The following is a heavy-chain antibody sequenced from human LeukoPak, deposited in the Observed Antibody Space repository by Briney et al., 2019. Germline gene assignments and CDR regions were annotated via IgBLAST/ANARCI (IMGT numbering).Heavy chain of an antibody. CDR2: ISDSGGRT. Sequence: GGSLRLSCAASGFTFGSYAMNRVRQAPGKGLEWVSVISDSGGRTYYADSVKGRFTISRDNSKNTLFLQMSSLRAEDTSVYYCAKSLAANGTVYWGQGTQVTVSS. V-gene: IGHV3-23*01. J-gene: IGHJ4*02. D-gene: IGHD6-13*01. CDR3: AKSLAANGTVY. CDR1: GFTFGSYA.